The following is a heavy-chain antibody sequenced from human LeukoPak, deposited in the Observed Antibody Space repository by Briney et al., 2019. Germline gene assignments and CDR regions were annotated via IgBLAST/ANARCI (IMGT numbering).Heavy chain of an antibody. Sequence: GGSLRLSCAASGLTVSDNYMSWVRQSPEKRLEWVAILYSGGGTVYADSVKGRFTISRDNAKNSLYLQMSSLRPEDTAVYYCARDFILVGDWGQGTLVTVSS. D-gene: IGHD2-21*01. CDR3: ARDFILVGD. CDR2: LYSGGGT. V-gene: IGHV3-66*01. J-gene: IGHJ4*02. CDR1: GLTVSDNY.